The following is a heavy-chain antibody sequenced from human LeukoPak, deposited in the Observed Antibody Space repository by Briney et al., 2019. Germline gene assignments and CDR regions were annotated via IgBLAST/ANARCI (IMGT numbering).Heavy chain of an antibody. J-gene: IGHJ4*02. CDR1: GGSFIGFH. V-gene: IGHV4-34*01. D-gene: IGHD3-22*01. CDR3: ARAPPTYYYDSSGYYYAGDGSYFDY. CDR2: INHSGST. Sequence: SETLSLTCAVYGGSFIGFHWNWIRQPPGKGLEWIGDINHSGSTNYNPSLTSRVTISVDPSKNQFSLKLSSVTAADTAVYYCARAPPTYYYDSSGYYYAGDGSYFDYWGQGTLVTVSS.